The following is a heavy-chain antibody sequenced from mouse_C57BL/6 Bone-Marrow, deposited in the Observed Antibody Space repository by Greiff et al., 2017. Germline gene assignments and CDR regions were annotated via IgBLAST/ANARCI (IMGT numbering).Heavy chain of an antibody. Sequence: QVQLQQSGAELVRPGTSVKLSCKASGYTFTSYWMHWVKQRPGQGLEWIGVIDPSDSYTNYNQKFKGKATLTVDTSSSTAYMQLSSLTSEDSAVYYCARTGRDAMDYWGQGTSVTVSS. J-gene: IGHJ4*01. CDR1: GYTFTSYW. CDR2: IDPSDSYT. V-gene: IGHV1-59*01. D-gene: IGHD1-1*01. CDR3: ARTGRDAMDY.